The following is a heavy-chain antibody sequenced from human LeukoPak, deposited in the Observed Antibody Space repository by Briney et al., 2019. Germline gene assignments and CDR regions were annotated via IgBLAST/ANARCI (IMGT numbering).Heavy chain of an antibody. CDR3: ARDTAAFKYSGYDYPPFDY. CDR2: INPSGGST. CDR1: GYTFTSYY. V-gene: IGHV1-46*03. D-gene: IGHD5-12*01. Sequence: AASVKVSCKASGYTFTSYYMHWVRQAPGQGLEWMGIINPSGGSTSYAQKFQGRVTMTRDTSTSTVYMELSSLRSEDTAVYYCARDTAAFKYSGYDYPPFDYWGQGTLVTVSS. J-gene: IGHJ4*02.